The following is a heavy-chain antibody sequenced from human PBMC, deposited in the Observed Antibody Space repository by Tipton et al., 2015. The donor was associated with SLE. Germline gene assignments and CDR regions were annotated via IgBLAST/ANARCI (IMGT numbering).Heavy chain of an antibody. CDR2: IYTSGAT. Sequence: TLSLTCNVSGVSISSFYWGWIRPPAGKGLEWVGRIYTSGATDDNPSLKSRVTMSVDMSKNQIFLKMTSVTAADPAVYFCARVWLNNAFDIWGQGTRVTVSS. D-gene: IGHD2/OR15-2a*01. J-gene: IGHJ3*02. CDR3: ARVWLNNAFDI. V-gene: IGHV4-4*07. CDR1: GVSISSFY.